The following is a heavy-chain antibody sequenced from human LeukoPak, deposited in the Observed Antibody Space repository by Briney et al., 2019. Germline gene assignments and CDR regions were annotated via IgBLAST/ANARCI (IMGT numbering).Heavy chain of an antibody. V-gene: IGHV4-39*07. Sequence: SETLSLTCTVSGGSISSSRYYWGWIRQPPGKGLEWIGSIHYSGSTYYNPSLKSRVTISVDTSKNQFSLKLSSVTAADTAVYYRARDGTAAGTWDYYYGMDVWGQGTTVTVSS. CDR2: IHYSGST. D-gene: IGHD6-13*01. CDR1: GGSISSSRYY. CDR3: ARDGTAAGTWDYYYGMDV. J-gene: IGHJ6*02.